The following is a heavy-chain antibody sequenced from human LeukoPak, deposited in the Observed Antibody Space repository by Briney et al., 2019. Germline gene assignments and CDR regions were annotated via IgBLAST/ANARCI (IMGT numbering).Heavy chain of an antibody. D-gene: IGHD5-24*01. CDR2: IYYKVAT. V-gene: IGHV4-39*02. CDR1: GGSISSSIYY. Sequence: SEPLSLTCTVSGGSISSSIYYWGWFRQPPGKGLEWIGSIYYKVATYYNSSLKSRVTISVDTSKNHLSLKLSSVTAADTAVYYCARVRDGYNRNWAYWGQGTLVTVSS. CDR3: ARVRDGYNRNWAY. J-gene: IGHJ4*02.